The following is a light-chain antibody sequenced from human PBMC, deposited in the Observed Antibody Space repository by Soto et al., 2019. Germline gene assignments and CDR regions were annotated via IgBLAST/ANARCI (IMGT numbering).Light chain of an antibody. Sequence: QSALTQPASVSGSPGQSITISCTGTGSDVGGYDYVSWYQQHPGKAPKLMIFEVTNRPSGVSNRFSGSKSGNTASLTISGLRAEDEADYYCSSYTSSRTLVFGGGTKLTVL. V-gene: IGLV2-14*01. CDR2: EVT. CDR1: GSDVGGYDY. J-gene: IGLJ2*01. CDR3: SSYTSSRTLV.